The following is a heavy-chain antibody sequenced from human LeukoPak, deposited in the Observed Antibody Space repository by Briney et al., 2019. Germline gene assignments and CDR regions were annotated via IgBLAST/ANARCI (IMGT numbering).Heavy chain of an antibody. D-gene: IGHD3-10*01. J-gene: IGHJ5*02. CDR3: ARDLDGSGSYRWFDP. V-gene: IGHV3-7*03. Sequence: GGSLRLSCAASGFTFSSNWMSWVRQAPGKGLEWVANINQYESEKYYVDSVKGRFTISRDNAKNSLYLQMNSLRAEDTALYHCARDLDGSGSYRWFDPWGQGTLVTVSS. CDR2: INQYESEK. CDR1: GFTFSSNW.